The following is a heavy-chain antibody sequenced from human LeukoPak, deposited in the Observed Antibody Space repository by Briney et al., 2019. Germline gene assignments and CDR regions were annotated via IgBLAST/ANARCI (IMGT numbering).Heavy chain of an antibody. V-gene: IGHV1-2*02. CDR3: ARDEEYSGYESTYYFDY. J-gene: IGHJ4*02. CDR2: INPNSGGT. Sequence: GASVKVSCKASGYTFTGYYMHWVRQAPGQGLEWMGWINPNSGGTNYAQKFQGRVTMTRDTSISTAYMELSRLRSDDTAVYCCARDEEYSGYESTYYFDYWGQGTLVTVSS. CDR1: GYTFTGYY. D-gene: IGHD5-12*01.